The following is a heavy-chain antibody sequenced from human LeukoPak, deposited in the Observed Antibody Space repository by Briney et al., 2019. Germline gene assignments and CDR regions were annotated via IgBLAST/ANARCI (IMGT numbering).Heavy chain of an antibody. CDR3: ARSISGRSGSRGGRYYFDF. CDR1: GFSFSSDA. CDR2: SGPSGST. D-gene: IGHD1-26*01. J-gene: IGHJ4*02. Sequence: GGSLRLSCEASGFSFSSDAMSWVRQAPGRGLEWVSASGPSGSTYYADSVQGRFAISRDNSKDTLYLQMNSLRVEDTAIYYCARSISGRSGSRGGRYYFDFWGQGAPVTVSS. V-gene: IGHV3-23*01.